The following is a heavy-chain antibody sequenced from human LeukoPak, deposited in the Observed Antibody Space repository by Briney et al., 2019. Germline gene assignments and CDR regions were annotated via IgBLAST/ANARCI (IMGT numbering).Heavy chain of an antibody. CDR1: GFTFSSYG. D-gene: IGHD5-18*01. J-gene: IGHJ5*02. CDR3: AKTLNSYGSNWFDP. V-gene: IGHV3-30*18. CDR2: ISYDGSNK. Sequence: GGSLRLSCAASGFTFSSYGMHWVRQAPGKGLEWVAVISYDGSNKYYADSVKGRFTISRDNSKNTLYLQMNSLRAEDTAVYHCAKTLNSYGSNWFDPWGQGTLVTVSS.